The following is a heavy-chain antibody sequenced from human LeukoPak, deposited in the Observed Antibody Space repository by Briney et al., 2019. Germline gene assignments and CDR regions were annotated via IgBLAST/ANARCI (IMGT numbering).Heavy chain of an antibody. CDR3: ARKNGLDY. CDR1: GFTFCCHL. V-gene: IGHV3-7*01. CDR2: IKQDGSEK. Sequence: GGALRISCAAPGFTFCCHLVGRGRPGPGEGVEWVANIKQDGSEKHYVDSVKGRFTISRDNAKNSLYLQMNSLRAEDTAVYYCARKNGLDYWGQGTLVTVSS. J-gene: IGHJ4*02.